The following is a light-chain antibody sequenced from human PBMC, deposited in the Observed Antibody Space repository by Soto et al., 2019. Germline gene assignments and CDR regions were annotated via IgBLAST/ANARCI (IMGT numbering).Light chain of an antibody. CDR1: SSDVGGYNY. CDR3: SSYTSSSTLT. J-gene: IGLJ2*01. CDR2: DVS. Sequence: HSVLTQPASVSGSPGQSITISCTGSSSDVGGYNYVCWYQQHPGKAPKLMIYDVSSRPSGVSNRFSGSKSGNTASLTISGLQAEDEADYYCSSYTSSSTLTFGGGTKLTVL. V-gene: IGLV2-14*01.